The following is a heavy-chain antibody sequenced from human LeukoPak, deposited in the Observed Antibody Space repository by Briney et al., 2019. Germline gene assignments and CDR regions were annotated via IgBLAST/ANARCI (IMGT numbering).Heavy chain of an antibody. J-gene: IGHJ4*02. V-gene: IGHV3-30*02. CDR1: GFTFSSYG. CDR3: AKDGSSDEYSSGFDY. Sequence: GGSLRLSCAASGFTFSSYGMHWVRQAPGKGLEWVAVIWYDGSNKYYADSVEGRFTISRDNSKNTLYLQMNSLRTEDTAVYYCAKDGSSDEYSSGFDYWGQGTLVTVSS. CDR2: IWYDGSNK. D-gene: IGHD6-19*01.